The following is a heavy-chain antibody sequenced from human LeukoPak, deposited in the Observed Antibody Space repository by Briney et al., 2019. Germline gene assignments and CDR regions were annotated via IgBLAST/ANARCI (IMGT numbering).Heavy chain of an antibody. CDR2: ISSNGDNT. CDR1: GFTFSTYV. Sequence: GGSLRLSCSVSGFTFSTYVMHWVRQAPGKGLEYVSAISSNGDNTYYADSVKGRFTISRDNSKNTLYLQMNSLRVEDTAVYHCAKESPQFDYWGQGTLVTVSS. CDR3: AKESPQFDY. V-gene: IGHV3-64*04. J-gene: IGHJ4*02.